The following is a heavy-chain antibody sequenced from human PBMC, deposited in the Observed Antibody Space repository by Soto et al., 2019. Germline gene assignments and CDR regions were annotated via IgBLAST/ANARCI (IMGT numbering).Heavy chain of an antibody. CDR3: ARTTAGRWLHKGDGYFDL. D-gene: IGHD3-10*01. CDR1: GFSLSNARMG. Sequence: QVTLKESGPVLVKPTETLTLTCTVSGFSLSNARMGVSWIRQPPGKALDRLAHIFSNDEKSYSTSLKSRLTISEDTSKSQVVLTMTNMDPVGTATYYCARTTAGRWLHKGDGYFDLWGRGPLVTVSS. V-gene: IGHV2-26*01. CDR2: IFSNDEK. J-gene: IGHJ2*01.